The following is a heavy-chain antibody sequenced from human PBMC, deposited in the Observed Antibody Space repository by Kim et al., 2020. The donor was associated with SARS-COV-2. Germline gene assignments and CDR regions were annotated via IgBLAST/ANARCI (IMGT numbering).Heavy chain of an antibody. CDR1: GYSFTTYW. CDR2: IDPSDSET. V-gene: IGHV5-10-1*01. CDR3: AIGGFGVSAMEV. D-gene: IGHD3-10*01. J-gene: IGHJ6*02. Sequence: GESLKISCKGSGYSFTTYWISWVRQMSGKGLEWMGRIDPSDSETKYSPSHQGHVTISVDKSNSSVYLQWGSLKAADTAVYYCAIGGFGVSAMEVWGQGTTVIVSS.